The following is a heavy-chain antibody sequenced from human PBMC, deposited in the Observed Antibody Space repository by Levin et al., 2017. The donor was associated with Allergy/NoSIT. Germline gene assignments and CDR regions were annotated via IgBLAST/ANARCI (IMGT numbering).Heavy chain of an antibody. CDR1: GFTFSSYS. V-gene: IGHV3-48*01. CDR3: ARRYDYADI. Sequence: GESLKISCAASGFTFSSYSMNWVRQAPGKGLEWVSYISSSSSTIYYADSVKGRFTISRDNGKTSVYLQMNSLRAEDTAVYYCARRYDYADIWGQGTMVTVSS. J-gene: IGHJ3*02. CDR2: ISSSSSTI. D-gene: IGHD4-17*01.